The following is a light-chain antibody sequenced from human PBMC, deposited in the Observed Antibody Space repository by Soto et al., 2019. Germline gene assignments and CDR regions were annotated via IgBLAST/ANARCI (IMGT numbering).Light chain of an antibody. V-gene: IGLV2-14*01. CDR2: EVS. CDR3: SSYTSSSTYV. Sequence: QSVLTQPASVSGSPGQSITISCTGTSSDVGGYNYVSWYQQHPGKAPKLMISEVSIRPSGVSNRFSGSKSGNTASLTISGLQAEDEADYYCSSYTSSSTYVFGTGTKVTVL. J-gene: IGLJ1*01. CDR1: SSDVGGYNY.